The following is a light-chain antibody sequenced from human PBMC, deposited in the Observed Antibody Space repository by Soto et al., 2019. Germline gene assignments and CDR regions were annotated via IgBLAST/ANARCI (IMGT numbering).Light chain of an antibody. CDR1: QSFSSSY. V-gene: IGKV3-20*01. CDR2: ATS. CDR3: QQYGTSPRT. Sequence: ELVLTQSPGTLSLSPGERATLSCRASQSFSSSYLAWYQQKPGQAPRLLIYATSSRATGIPDRFSGSGSQTDFTLTISRLEPEDFAVYYCQQYGTSPRTFGQGTKVDIK. J-gene: IGKJ1*01.